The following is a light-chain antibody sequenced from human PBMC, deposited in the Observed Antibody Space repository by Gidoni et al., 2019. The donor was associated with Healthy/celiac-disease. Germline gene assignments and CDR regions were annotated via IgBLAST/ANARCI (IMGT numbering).Light chain of an antibody. V-gene: IGLV2-14*01. Sequence: QSALTQPASVSGSPGQSVTISCTGTSSDVHCYNYVYWYQQHPGKAPKLMIYEVSKRPSGVSNRFSGSKSGNTASLTISGLQAEDEADYYCRSYTSSSTLVVFGGGTKLTVL. CDR2: EVS. J-gene: IGLJ2*01. CDR1: SSDVHCYNY. CDR3: RSYTSSSTLVV.